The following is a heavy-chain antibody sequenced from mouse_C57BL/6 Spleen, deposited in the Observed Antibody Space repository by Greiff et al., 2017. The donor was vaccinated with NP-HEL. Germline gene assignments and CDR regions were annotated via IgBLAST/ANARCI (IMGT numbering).Heavy chain of an antibody. CDR3: AKGGYGNFDY. CDR2: INPNNGGT. CDR1: GYTFTDYN. V-gene: IGHV1-22*01. D-gene: IGHD2-1*01. J-gene: IGHJ2*01. Sequence: VQLQQSGPELVKPGASVKMSCKASGYTFTDYNMHWVKQSHGKSLEWIGYINPNNGGTSYNQKFKGKATLTVNKSSSTAYMELRSLTSEDSAVYYCAKGGYGNFDYWGQGTTLTVSS.